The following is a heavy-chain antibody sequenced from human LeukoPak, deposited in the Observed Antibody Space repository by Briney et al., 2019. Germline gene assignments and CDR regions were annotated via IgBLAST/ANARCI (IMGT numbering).Heavy chain of an antibody. J-gene: IGHJ4*02. CDR2: IYPGDSES. Sequence: GESLKISCKGSGYSFTSYWIGWVRQMPGKGLEWMGIIYPGDSESRYSPSFQGQVTISADESISTAYLQWSSLKASDSAMYYCARRDSSGYYFRFDYWGRGTLVTVSS. CDR1: GYSFTSYW. CDR3: ARRDSSGYYFRFDY. D-gene: IGHD3-22*01. V-gene: IGHV5-51*01.